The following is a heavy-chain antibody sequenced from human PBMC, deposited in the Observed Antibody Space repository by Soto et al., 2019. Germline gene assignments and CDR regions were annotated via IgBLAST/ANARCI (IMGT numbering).Heavy chain of an antibody. CDR2: INYSGRT. V-gene: IGHV4-30-4*01. CDR3: ARGKSGHDYGDFDY. D-gene: IGHD5-12*01. CDR1: GGSISSSDDY. Sequence: SETLSLTCAVSGGSISSSDDYWSWIRQPPGKGLEWIGYINYSGRTYYNPSLKSRLTISLDTSKNQFSLKLSSVTAADTAVYYCARGKSGHDYGDFDYWGQGTLVTVSS. J-gene: IGHJ4*02.